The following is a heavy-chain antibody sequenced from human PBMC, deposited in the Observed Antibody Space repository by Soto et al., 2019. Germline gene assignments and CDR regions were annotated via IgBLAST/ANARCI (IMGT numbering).Heavy chain of an antibody. V-gene: IGHV4-61*01. CDR3: ARADDYYDSSGYYYRLFDY. Sequence: QVQLQESGPGLVKPSETLSLTCTVSGGSVSSGSYYWSWIRQPPGKGLEWIGYIYYSGSTNYNPSLKSRVTLSVDTSKNQFSLKLSSVTAADTAVYYCARADDYYDSSGYYYRLFDYWGQGTLVTVSS. J-gene: IGHJ4*02. D-gene: IGHD3-22*01. CDR2: IYYSGST. CDR1: GGSVSSGSYY.